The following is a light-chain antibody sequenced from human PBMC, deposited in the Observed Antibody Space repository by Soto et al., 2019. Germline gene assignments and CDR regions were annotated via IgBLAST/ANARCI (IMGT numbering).Light chain of an antibody. CDR1: SSDVGGYNY. CDR3: NSYTNNNTYV. J-gene: IGLJ1*01. V-gene: IGLV2-14*01. Sequence: QSALTQPASVSGSPGQSLTISCTGTSSDVGGYNYVTWFQQHPGKAPKLMIYEVSNRPSGVSNRFSGSRSGNTASLTISGLQAEDEAEYYCNSYTNNNTYVFGTGTKLTVL. CDR2: EVS.